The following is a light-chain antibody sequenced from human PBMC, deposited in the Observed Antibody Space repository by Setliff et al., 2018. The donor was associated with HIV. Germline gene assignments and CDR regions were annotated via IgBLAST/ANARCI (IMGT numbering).Light chain of an antibody. CDR2: DVS. V-gene: IGLV2-14*03. CDR1: SSDVGGYNY. J-gene: IGLJ1*01. CDR3: SSYTSSSSYV. Sequence: QSVLTQPASVSGSPGQSITISCTGTSSDVGGYNYVSWYQQHPGKAPELVIYDVSNRPSGVSNRFSGSKSGNTAPLTISGLQADDEADYYCSSYTSSSSYVFGAGTKGTVL.